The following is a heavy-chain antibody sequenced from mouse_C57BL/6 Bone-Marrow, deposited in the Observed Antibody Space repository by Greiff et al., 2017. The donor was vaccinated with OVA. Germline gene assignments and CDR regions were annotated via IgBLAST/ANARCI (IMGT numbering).Heavy chain of an antibody. D-gene: IGHD1-1*01. V-gene: IGHV1-12*01. CDR3: ARGIHYGSSPYYFDY. Sequence: LQQSGAELVRPGASVKMSCKASGYTFTSYNMHWVKQTPRQGLEWIGAIYPGNGDTSYNQKFKGKATLTVDKSSSTAYMQLSSLTSEDSAVYFCARGIHYGSSPYYFDYWGQGTTLTVSS. CDR2: IYPGNGDT. J-gene: IGHJ2*01. CDR1: GYTFTSYN.